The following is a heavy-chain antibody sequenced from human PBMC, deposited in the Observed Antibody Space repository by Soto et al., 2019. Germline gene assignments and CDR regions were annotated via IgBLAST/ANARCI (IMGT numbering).Heavy chain of an antibody. CDR3: AKGAYSGSYFDY. Sequence: QVQLVESGGGVVQPGRSLRLSCAASGFTFSSYGMHWVRQAPGKGLEWVAVISYDGSNKYYADSVKGRFTISRDNSKNTLYLQMNSLRAEDTAVYYCAKGAYSGSYFDYWGQGNLVTVSS. J-gene: IGHJ4*02. CDR2: ISYDGSNK. D-gene: IGHD1-26*01. V-gene: IGHV3-30*18. CDR1: GFTFSSYG.